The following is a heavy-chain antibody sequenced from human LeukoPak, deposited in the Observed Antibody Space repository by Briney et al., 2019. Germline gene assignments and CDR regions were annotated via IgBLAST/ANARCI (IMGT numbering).Heavy chain of an antibody. CDR1: GDNVSGYTAA. V-gene: IGHV6-1*01. J-gene: IGHJ6*02. CDR3: ARGHHPYGSGKDYHYYGMDV. CDR2: TYYRSKWYH. D-gene: IGHD3-10*01. Sequence: SQTLSLTCAISGDNVSGYTAAWSWIRQSPSRGLEWLGRTYYRSKWYHDYAVSVKSRMTINPDTSKNQFSLQLNSVTPEDTAVYFCARGHHPYGSGKDYHYYGMDVWGQGTTVTVSS.